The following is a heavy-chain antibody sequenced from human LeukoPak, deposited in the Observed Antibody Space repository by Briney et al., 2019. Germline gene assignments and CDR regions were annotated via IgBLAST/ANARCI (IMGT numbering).Heavy chain of an antibody. CDR2: LSYDDTNE. Sequence: GGSLRLSCAASELIFSRYAMHWVRQAPGKGLEWVAILSYDDTNEYYADSVAGRFTISRGNSKNTLYLQMNSLRPDDTAVYYCARDRRDGNNLAFHFDYSGQGTLVTVSS. CDR3: ARDRRDGNNLAFHFDY. J-gene: IGHJ4*02. CDR1: ELIFSRYA. V-gene: IGHV3-30*04. D-gene: IGHD5-24*01.